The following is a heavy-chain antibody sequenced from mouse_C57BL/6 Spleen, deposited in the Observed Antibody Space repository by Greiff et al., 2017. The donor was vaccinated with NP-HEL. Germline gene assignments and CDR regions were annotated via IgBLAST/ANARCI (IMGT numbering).Heavy chain of an antibody. D-gene: IGHD1-1*01. CDR2: IHPNSGST. Sequence: QVQLQQPGAELVKPGASVKLSCKASGYTFTSYWMHWVKQRPGQGLEWIGMIHPNSGSTNYNEKFKSKATLTVDKSSSTAYMQLSSLTSEDSAVYYCARGATVVAPDFDYWGQGTTLTVSS. V-gene: IGHV1-64*01. J-gene: IGHJ2*01. CDR3: ARGATVVAPDFDY. CDR1: GYTFTSYW.